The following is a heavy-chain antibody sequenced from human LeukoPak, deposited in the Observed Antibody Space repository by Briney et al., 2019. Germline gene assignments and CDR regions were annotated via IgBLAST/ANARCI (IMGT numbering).Heavy chain of an antibody. Sequence: SETLSLTCAVSGGSISSYYWSWIRQPPGKGLEWIGYIYYSGSTNYNPSLKSRVTISVDTSKNQFSLKLSSVTAADTAVYYCARNGGNFGYPGYYYYYMDVWGKGTTVTVSS. D-gene: IGHD4-23*01. J-gene: IGHJ6*03. CDR2: IYYSGST. CDR1: GGSISSYY. V-gene: IGHV4-59*01. CDR3: ARNGGNFGYPGYYYYYMDV.